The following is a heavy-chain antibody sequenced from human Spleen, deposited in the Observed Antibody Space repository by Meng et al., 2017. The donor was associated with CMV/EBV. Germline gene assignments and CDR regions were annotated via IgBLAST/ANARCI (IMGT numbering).Heavy chain of an antibody. CDR2: ISGYNGNT. D-gene: IGHD3-3*01. V-gene: IGHV1-18*04. CDR3: AREEGGTAIFGVVIEGGYFDL. CDR1: GYTLTAYY. Sequence: ASVKVSCKASGYTLTAYYVHWVRQAPGQGLEWMGWISGYNGNTNYAQNLQGRVTMTTDTSTNTAYMELRSLRSDDTAVYYCAREEGGTAIFGVVIEGGYFDLWGQGTLVTVSS. J-gene: IGHJ4*02.